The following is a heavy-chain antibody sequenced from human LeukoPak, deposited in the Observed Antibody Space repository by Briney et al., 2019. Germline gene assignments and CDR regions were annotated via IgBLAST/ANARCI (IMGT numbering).Heavy chain of an antibody. Sequence: ASVKVSCKASGYTFTGYYMHWVRPAPGEGLEWLGWINPNTGGTNYAQKFQGRVTMTRDTSISTAYMELSRLRSDDTAVYYCARTGAYYDSSGYYYTDAFDIWGQGTMVTVSS. V-gene: IGHV1-2*02. CDR3: ARTGAYYDSSGYYYTDAFDI. CDR2: INPNTGGT. J-gene: IGHJ3*02. CDR1: GYTFTGYY. D-gene: IGHD3-22*01.